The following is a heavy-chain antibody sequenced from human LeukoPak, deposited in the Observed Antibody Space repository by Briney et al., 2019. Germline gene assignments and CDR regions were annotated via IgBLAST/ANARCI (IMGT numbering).Heavy chain of an antibody. CDR1: GFTVSSNH. J-gene: IGHJ4*02. CDR2: VYSGGST. CDR3: ARVLGSPSFFDD. Sequence: GGSLRLSCAASGFTVSSNHMTRVRQAPGKGLEWVSVVYSGGSTYYAESVKDRFSSSRDTSRNTLDLQMNYLRAEDTAVYYCARVLGSPSFFDDWGQGTLVTVSS. D-gene: IGHD2-15*01. V-gene: IGHV3-66*01.